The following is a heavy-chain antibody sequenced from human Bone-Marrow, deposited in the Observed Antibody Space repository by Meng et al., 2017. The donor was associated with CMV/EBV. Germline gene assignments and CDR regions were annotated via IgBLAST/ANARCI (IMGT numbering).Heavy chain of an antibody. D-gene: IGHD6-13*01. CDR2: ISYDGSNK. V-gene: IGHV3-30*04. CDR1: GFTFSSYA. Sequence: GESLKISCAASGFTFSSYAMHWVRQAPGKGLEWVPVISYDGSNKYYADSVKGRFTISRDNSKNTLYLQMNSLRAEDTAVYYCAKESSWYLERGGYYYGMDVWGQGTTVTFSS. CDR3: AKESSWYLERGGYYYGMDV. J-gene: IGHJ6*02.